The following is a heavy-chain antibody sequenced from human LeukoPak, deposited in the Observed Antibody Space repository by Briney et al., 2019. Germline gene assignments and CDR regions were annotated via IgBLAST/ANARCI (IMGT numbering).Heavy chain of an antibody. CDR2: IYHSGST. Sequence: PSETLSLTCTVSGGSISSYYWSWIRQPPGKGLEWIGSIYHSGSTYYNPSLKSRVTISVDTSKNQFSLKLSSVTAADTAVYYCAREILGGSGSYYNDFDYWGQGTLVTVSS. J-gene: IGHJ4*02. D-gene: IGHD3-10*01. V-gene: IGHV4-39*07. CDR3: AREILGGSGSYYNDFDY. CDR1: GGSISSYY.